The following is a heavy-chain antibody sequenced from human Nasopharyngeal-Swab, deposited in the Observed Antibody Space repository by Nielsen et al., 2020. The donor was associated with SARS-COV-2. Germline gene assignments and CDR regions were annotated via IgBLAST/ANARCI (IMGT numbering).Heavy chain of an antibody. CDR1: GFPFSSYG. V-gene: IGHV3-30*18. CDR3: AKNVADDSGTMWYYYYGMDV. D-gene: IGHD3-10*01. J-gene: IGHJ6*02. CDR2: ISFDGSQK. Sequence: GESLKISCAVSGFPFSSYGMHWVRQAPGKGLEWVAVISFDGSQKYYVDSVQGRLTISRENSKNTLYMQMNSLRPEDTAVYYCAKNVADDSGTMWYYYYGMDVWGQGTTVTVSS.